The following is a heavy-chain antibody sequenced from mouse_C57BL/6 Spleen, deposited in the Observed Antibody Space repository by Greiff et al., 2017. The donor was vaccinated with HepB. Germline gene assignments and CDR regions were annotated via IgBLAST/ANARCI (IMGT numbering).Heavy chain of an antibody. CDR1: GYTFTSYW. CDR2: IYPSDSET. CDR3: ARSGWDWYFDV. J-gene: IGHJ1*03. Sequence: QVQLKESGAELVRPGSSVKLSCKASGYTFTSYWMDWVKQRPGQGLEWIGNIYPSDSETHYNQKFKDKATLTVDKSSSTAYMQLSSLTSEDSAVYYCARSGWDWYFDVWGTGTTVTVSS. D-gene: IGHD1-1*02. V-gene: IGHV1-61*01.